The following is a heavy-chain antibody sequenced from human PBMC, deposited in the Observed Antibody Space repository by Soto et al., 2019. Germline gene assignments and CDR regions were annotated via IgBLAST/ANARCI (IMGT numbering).Heavy chain of an antibody. Sequence: SETLSLTCTVSGGSISSGDYYWSWIRHPPGKGLEWIGYIYYSGSTYYNPSLKSRVTISVATSKNRFSLKLSSVTAADTSVYYCARVVRYYYDSSGQMAYYYYGMDVWGQGTTVTVSS. D-gene: IGHD3-22*01. V-gene: IGHV4-30-4*01. CDR3: ARVVRYYYDSSGQMAYYYYGMDV. CDR1: GGSISSGDYY. J-gene: IGHJ6*02. CDR2: IYYSGST.